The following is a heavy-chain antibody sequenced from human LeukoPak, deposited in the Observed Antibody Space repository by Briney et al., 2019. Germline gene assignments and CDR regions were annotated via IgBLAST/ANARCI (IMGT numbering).Heavy chain of an antibody. CDR1: GGSISSYY. V-gene: IGHV4-59*08. CDR2: ISDIGGI. CDR3: AGHHPRNTVDF. D-gene: IGHD2/OR15-2a*01. J-gene: IGHJ4*02. Sequence: SETLSLTCTVSGGSISSYYWSWIRQPPGKGLEWIAYISDIGGINYNPSLKSRVTISLDTSKNQFSLKLSSVTAADMAVYYCAGHHPRNTVDFWGQGTLVTVSS.